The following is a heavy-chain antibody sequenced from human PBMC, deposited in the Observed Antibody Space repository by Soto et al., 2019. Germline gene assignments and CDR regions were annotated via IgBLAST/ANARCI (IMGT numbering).Heavy chain of an antibody. CDR2: ISGSGGST. CDR3: AKNRIGGGWYFGANYYYYGMDV. V-gene: IGHV3-23*01. J-gene: IGHJ6*02. Sequence: QPGGSLRLSCAASGFTFSSYAMSWVRQAPGKGLEWVSAISGSGGSTYYADSVKGRFTISRDNSKNTLYLQMNSLRAEDAAVYYCAKNRIGGGWYFGANYYYYGMDVWGQGTTVTVSS. D-gene: IGHD6-19*01. CDR1: GFTFSSYA.